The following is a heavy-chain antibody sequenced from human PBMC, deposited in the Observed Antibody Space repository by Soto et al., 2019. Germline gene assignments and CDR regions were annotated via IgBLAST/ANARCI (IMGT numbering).Heavy chain of an antibody. CDR3: AVAYCGGDCYWRHLFAY. Sequence: ASVKVSCKASGYSFTTYAMHWVRQAPGQRLEWMGWINAGNGNTKYSQKFQGRVTITRDTSASTAYMELSSLRSEDTAVYYCAVAYCGGDCYWRHLFAYWGQGTLVTVS. V-gene: IGHV1-3*01. CDR1: GYSFTTYA. D-gene: IGHD2-21*02. J-gene: IGHJ4*02. CDR2: INAGNGNT.